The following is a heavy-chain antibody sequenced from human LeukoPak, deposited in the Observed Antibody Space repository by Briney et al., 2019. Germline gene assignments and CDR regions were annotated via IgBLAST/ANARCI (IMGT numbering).Heavy chain of an antibody. CDR1: GFTFSSYA. V-gene: IGHV3-30*01. D-gene: IGHD3-3*01. Sequence: GGSLRLSCAASGFTFSSYAMHWVRQAPGKGLEWVAVISYDGSNKYYADSVKGRFTISRDNSKNTLYLQMNSLRAEDTAVYYCARPPIFGVVILMDVWGKGTTVTVSS. J-gene: IGHJ6*03. CDR3: ARPPIFGVVILMDV. CDR2: ISYDGSNK.